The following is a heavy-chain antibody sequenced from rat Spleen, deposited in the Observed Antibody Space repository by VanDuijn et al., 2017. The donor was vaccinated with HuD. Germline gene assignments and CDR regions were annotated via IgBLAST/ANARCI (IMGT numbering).Heavy chain of an antibody. D-gene: IGHD1-12*01. V-gene: IGHV5-29*01. CDR2: ISYAGSST. J-gene: IGHJ1*01. CDR3: ARVIYYYVSGGWFFDF. CDR1: GFTFSDYF. Sequence: EVQLVESDGGLVQPGRSLKLSCAASGFTFSDYFMAWVRQAPTKGLEWVATISYAGSSTYYRDSVKGRFTISRDNAKSTLYLQMDSLRSEDTATYYCARVIYYYVSGGWFFDFWGPGTMVTVSS.